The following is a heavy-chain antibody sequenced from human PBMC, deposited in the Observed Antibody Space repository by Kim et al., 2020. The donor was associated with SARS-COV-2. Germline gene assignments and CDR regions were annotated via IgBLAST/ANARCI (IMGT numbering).Heavy chain of an antibody. J-gene: IGHJ3*02. CDR2: ISSSSSTI. Sequence: GGSLRLSCAASGFTFSSYSMNWVRQAPGKGLEWVSYISSSSSTIYYADSVKGRFTISRDNAKNSLYLQMNSLRDEDTAVYYCARVPVVVTAILPFGAFDIWGQGTMVTVSS. CDR1: GFTFSSYS. V-gene: IGHV3-48*02. CDR3: ARVPVVVTAILPFGAFDI. D-gene: IGHD2-21*02.